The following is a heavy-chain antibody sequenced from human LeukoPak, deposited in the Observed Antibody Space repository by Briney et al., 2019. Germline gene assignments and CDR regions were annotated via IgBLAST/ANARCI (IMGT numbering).Heavy chain of an antibody. CDR3: AKGIAARPHYYYMDV. Sequence: GGTLRLSCAASEFTFSSYGMTWVRQAPGKGLEWVSYISGSGGSASYADSVKGRFTISRDNSKNTLYLQMNSLRAEDTAVYYCAKGIAARPHYYYMDVWGKGTTVTVSS. J-gene: IGHJ6*03. D-gene: IGHD6-6*01. V-gene: IGHV3-23*01. CDR1: EFTFSSYG. CDR2: ISGSGGSA.